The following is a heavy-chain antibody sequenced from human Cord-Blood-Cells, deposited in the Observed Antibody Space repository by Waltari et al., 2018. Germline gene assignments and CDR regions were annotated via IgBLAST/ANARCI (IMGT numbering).Heavy chain of an antibody. CDR3: ARGVSVVVVAATAFDI. V-gene: IGHV4-34*01. Sequence: QVQLQQWGAGLLKPSATLSLTCAVYGGSFSGYYWTWIRQHPGKGLEWIGEINHSGSTNYNPSLKSRVTISVDTSKNQFSLKLSSVTAADTAVYYCARGVSVVVVAATAFDIWGQGTMVTVSS. CDR1: GGSFSGYY. J-gene: IGHJ3*02. CDR2: INHSGST. D-gene: IGHD2-15*01.